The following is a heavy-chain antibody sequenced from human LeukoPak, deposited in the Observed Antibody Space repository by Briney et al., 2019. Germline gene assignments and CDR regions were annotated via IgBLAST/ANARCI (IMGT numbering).Heavy chain of an antibody. CDR1: VGTFSSYA. CDR2: IIPIFGTA. D-gene: IGHD3-10*01. CDR3: ARVRSYGSGSYYSYYFDY. J-gene: IGHJ4*02. Sequence: SVKVSCKASVGTFSSYAISWVRPAPGQGLEWMGGIIPIFGTANYAQKFQGRVTITADESTSTAYMELSSLRSEDTAVYYCARVRSYGSGSYYSYYFDYWGQGTLVTVSS. V-gene: IGHV1-69*13.